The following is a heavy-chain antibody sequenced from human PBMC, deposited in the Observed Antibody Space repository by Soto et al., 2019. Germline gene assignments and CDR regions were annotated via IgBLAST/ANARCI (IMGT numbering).Heavy chain of an antibody. V-gene: IGHV1-18*01. J-gene: IGHJ4*02. D-gene: IGHD6-19*01. CDR1: GYSFINNG. CDR2: ISADNGNT. CDR3: ARAGGGSSGWSYNY. Sequence: QVQLVQSGAEVKKPGASVKVSCKASGYSFINNGVSWVRQAPGQGLEWMGGISADNGNTEYAQKFQGRVTMTTDKSTSTGYMELRSLTSDDTAVYYCARAGGGSSGWSYNYWGQGTLVTVSS.